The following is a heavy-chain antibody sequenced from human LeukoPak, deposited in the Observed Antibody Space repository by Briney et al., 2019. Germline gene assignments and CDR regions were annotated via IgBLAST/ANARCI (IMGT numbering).Heavy chain of an antibody. Sequence: KAGGSLRLSCAASGFTFSDYYMSWIRQAPGKGLEWVSYISSSGSTIYYADSVKGRFTISRDNAKNSLYLQMNSLRAEDTAVYYCVRVEARYYGSGSYYNVWTFDYWGQGTLVTVSS. V-gene: IGHV3-11*01. D-gene: IGHD3-10*01. J-gene: IGHJ4*02. CDR2: ISSSGSTI. CDR3: VRVEARYYGSGSYYNVWTFDY. CDR1: GFTFSDYY.